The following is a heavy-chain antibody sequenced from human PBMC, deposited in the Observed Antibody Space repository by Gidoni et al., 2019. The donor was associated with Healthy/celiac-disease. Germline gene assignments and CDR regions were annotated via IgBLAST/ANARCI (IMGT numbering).Heavy chain of an antibody. CDR1: GFTFSSYS. V-gene: IGHV3-21*01. CDR3: ARDSRDTAMVNYFDY. Sequence: EVQLVESGGGLVKPGGSLRLSGAASGFTFSSYSMNWVRQAPGKGLEWVSSISSSSSYIYYADSVKGRFTISRDNAKNSLYLQMNSLRAEDTAVYYCARDSRDTAMVNYFDYWGQGTLVTVSS. D-gene: IGHD5-18*01. J-gene: IGHJ4*02. CDR2: ISSSSSYI.